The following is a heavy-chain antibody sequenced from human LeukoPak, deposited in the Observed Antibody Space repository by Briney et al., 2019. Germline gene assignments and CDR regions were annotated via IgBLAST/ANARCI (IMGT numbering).Heavy chain of an antibody. J-gene: IGHJ4*02. CDR1: GGTFSSYA. D-gene: IGHD2-15*01. CDR2: IIPILGIA. Sequence: SVKVSCKPSGGTFSSYAISWVRQAPGQGLEWMGRIIPILGIANYAQKFQGRVTITADKSTSTAYMELSSLRSEDTAVYYCARDVVVVAATPSGFDYWGQGTLVTVSS. CDR3: ARDVVVVAATPSGFDY. V-gene: IGHV1-69*04.